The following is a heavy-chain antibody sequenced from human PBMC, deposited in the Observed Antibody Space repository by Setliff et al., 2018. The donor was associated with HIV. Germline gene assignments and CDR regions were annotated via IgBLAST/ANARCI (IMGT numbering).Heavy chain of an antibody. CDR2: IYYSGLT. CDR3: ARERLTFGEFANWFDP. Sequence: SETLSLTCAVYGGSFSDYYWSWIRQPPGKGLEWIGYIYYSGLTSYNPFLKSRVTISVDTSKNQFSLKLRSVTAADTAVYYCARERLTFGEFANWFDPWGQGTLVTVSS. V-gene: IGHV4-59*01. D-gene: IGHD3-10*01. CDR1: GGSFSDYY. J-gene: IGHJ5*02.